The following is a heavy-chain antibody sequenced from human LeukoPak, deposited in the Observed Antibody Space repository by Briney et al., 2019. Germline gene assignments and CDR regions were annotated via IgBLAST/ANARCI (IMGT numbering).Heavy chain of an antibody. J-gene: IGHJ4*02. CDR3: AKDMGRGWCYFDY. CDR2: FTGGGGIT. V-gene: IGHV3-23*01. D-gene: IGHD6-19*01. CDR1: GFTFSTYA. Sequence: GGSLRLSCAASGFTFSTYAMSWVRQAPGKGLEWVSTFTGGGGITHYADSVKGRFNIPRDNSKNTLYLQMNSLRVEDTAVYYCAKDMGRGWCYFDYWGQGILVTVSS.